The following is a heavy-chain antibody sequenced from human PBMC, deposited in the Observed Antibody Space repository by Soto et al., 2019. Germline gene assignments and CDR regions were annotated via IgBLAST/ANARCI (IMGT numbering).Heavy chain of an antibody. J-gene: IGHJ6*02. CDR1: GYTFSDYY. CDR3: ARVNGYYYYGMDV. Sequence: GGSLRLSCAVSGYTFSDYYMTWIRKAPGKGLEWVSYISSSTSHTNYADSVKGRFTISRDNAKNSLYLQMNSLRAEDTAVYYCARVNGYYYYGMDVWGQGTTVTVSS. V-gene: IGHV3-11*05. D-gene: IGHD3-22*01. CDR2: ISSSTSHT.